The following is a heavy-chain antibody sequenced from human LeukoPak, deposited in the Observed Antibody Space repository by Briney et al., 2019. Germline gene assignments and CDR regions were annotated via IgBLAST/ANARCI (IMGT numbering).Heavy chain of an antibody. CDR3: ARVQLLWFGELLKYNWFDP. CDR1: GYTFTSYG. CDR2: ISAYNGNT. J-gene: IGHJ5*02. V-gene: IGHV1-18*01. Sequence: ASVKVSCKASGYTFTSYGISWVRQAPGQGLEWMGWISAYNGNTNYAQKLQGRVTMTTDTSTGTAYMELRSLRSDDTAVYYCARVQLLWFGELLKYNWFDPWGQGTLVTVSS. D-gene: IGHD3-10*01.